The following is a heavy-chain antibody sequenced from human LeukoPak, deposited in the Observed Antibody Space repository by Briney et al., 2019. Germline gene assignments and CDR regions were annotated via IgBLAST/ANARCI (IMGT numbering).Heavy chain of an antibody. D-gene: IGHD3-10*01. CDR1: GGSISSYF. CDR3: ARDRVASGSGSWFDY. CDR2: MFYDGRT. V-gene: IGHV4-59*01. Sequence: SETLSLTCTVSGGSISSYFWNWIRQPPGKRLEWIGYMFYDGRTTYNPFLKSRITTSLDTSKNQFSLKLRSVTAADTAVYYCARDRVASGSGSWFDYWGQGILVTVSS. J-gene: IGHJ4*02.